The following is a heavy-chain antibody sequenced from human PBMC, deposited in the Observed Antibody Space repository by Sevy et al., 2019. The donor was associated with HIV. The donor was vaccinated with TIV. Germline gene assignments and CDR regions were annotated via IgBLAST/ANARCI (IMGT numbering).Heavy chain of an antibody. Sequence: ASVKVSCKVSGYSLTQLSMHWVRQAPGKGLEWMGSFEPEDGGTFYAQMVQGRVTLTEDTSTDTAYMELRSLRSEDTAIFYCATTKDYYDSSGSPFDYWGQGTLVTVSS. CDR1: GYSLTQLS. CDR3: ATTKDYYDSSGSPFDY. CDR2: FEPEDGGT. J-gene: IGHJ4*02. D-gene: IGHD3-22*01. V-gene: IGHV1-24*01.